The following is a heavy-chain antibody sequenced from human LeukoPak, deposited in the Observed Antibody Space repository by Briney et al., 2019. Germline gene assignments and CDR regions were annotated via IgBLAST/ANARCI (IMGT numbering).Heavy chain of an antibody. J-gene: IGHJ4*02. CDR1: GFTFDDYT. CDR2: ISWDGGST. D-gene: IGHD5-18*01. V-gene: IGHV3-43*01. Sequence: GGSLRLSCAASGFTFDDYTMHWVRQAPGKGLEWVSLISWDGGSTYYVDSVKGRFTISRDNSKNSLYLQMNSLRTEDTALYYCAKGLRTAMVTVMAHWGQGTLVTVSS. CDR3: AKGLRTAMVTVMAH.